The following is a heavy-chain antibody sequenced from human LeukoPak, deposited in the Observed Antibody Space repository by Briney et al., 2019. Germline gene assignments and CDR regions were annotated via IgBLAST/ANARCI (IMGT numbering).Heavy chain of an antibody. CDR3: ARGGGYCSSTSCSRRIDI. J-gene: IGHJ3*02. D-gene: IGHD2-2*01. CDR2: ISAYNGNT. CDR1: GYTFTSYG. Sequence: ASVKVSCKASGYTFTSYGISWVRQAPGQGLEWMEWISAYNGNTNYAQKLQGRVTMTTDTSTSTAYMELRSLRSDDTAVYYCARGGGYCSSTSCSRRIDIWGQGTMVTVSS. V-gene: IGHV1-18*01.